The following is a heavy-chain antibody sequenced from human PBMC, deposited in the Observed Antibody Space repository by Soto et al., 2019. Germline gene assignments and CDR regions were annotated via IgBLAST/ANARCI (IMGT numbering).Heavy chain of an antibody. D-gene: IGHD1-26*01. Sequence: LVESGGGLVQPGGSLRLTCAAYGFYFSDYYMTWIRQAPGKVIEWISYIDKSGSSIFYADSVKGRFTISRDNDNQSVYLEMSGLRVEDVGLNYCERMGVGGCSNCDAPFDVRGQGTLGTVSS. V-gene: IGHV3-11*01. J-gene: IGHJ4*02. CDR1: GFYFSDYY. CDR2: IDKSGSSI. CDR3: ERMGVGGCSNCDAPFDV.